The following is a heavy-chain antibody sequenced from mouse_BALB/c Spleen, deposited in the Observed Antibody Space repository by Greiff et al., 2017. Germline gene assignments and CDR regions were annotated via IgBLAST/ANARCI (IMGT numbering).Heavy chain of an antibody. CDR1: GYTFTSYY. D-gene: IGHD1-1*01. CDR2: INPSNGGT. CDR3: TRWGYYGDPYYFDY. Sequence: QVQLQQPGAELVKPGASVKLSCKASGYTFTSYYMYWVKQRPGQGLEWIGGINPSNGGTNFNEKFKSKATLTVDKSSSTAYMQLSSLTSEDSAVYYCTRWGYYGDPYYFDYWGQGTTLTVSS. J-gene: IGHJ2*01. V-gene: IGHV1S81*02.